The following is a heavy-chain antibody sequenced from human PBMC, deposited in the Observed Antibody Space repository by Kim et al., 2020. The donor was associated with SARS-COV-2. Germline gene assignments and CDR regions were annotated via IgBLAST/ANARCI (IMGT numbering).Heavy chain of an antibody. J-gene: IGHJ4*02. CDR3: AKVVGGIAARLAFDY. V-gene: IGHV3-23*01. Sequence: DSVKGRFTISRDNSKNTLYLQMNSLRAEDTAVYYCAKVVGGIAARLAFDYWGQGTLVTVSS. D-gene: IGHD6-6*01.